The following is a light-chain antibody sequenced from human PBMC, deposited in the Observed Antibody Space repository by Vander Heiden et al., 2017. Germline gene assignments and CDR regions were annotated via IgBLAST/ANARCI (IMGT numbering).Light chain of an antibody. CDR2: DAF. Sequence: EIVFTHSPATLSLSPGERATLSCRASQSISSYLAWYQQKPGQAPRLLISDAFNRATSIPARFSASGSETDFTLTISSLEPEDFAVYYCQQGSNRPPAFGGGTMVEIK. CDR3: QQGSNRPPA. J-gene: IGKJ4*01. CDR1: QSISSY. V-gene: IGKV3-11*01.